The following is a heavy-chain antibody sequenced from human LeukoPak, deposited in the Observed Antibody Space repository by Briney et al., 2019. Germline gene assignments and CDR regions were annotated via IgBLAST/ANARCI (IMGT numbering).Heavy chain of an antibody. D-gene: IGHD6-19*01. CDR3: ARDVGSSGWSFDY. CDR1: GGTFSSYA. J-gene: IGHJ4*02. V-gene: IGHV1-69*13. CDR2: IIPIFGTA. Sequence: GASVKVSCKAFGGTFSSYAISWVRQAPGQGLEWMGGIIPIFGTANYAQKFQGRVTITADESTSTAYMELSSLRSEDTAVYYCARDVGSSGWSFDYWGQGTLVTVSS.